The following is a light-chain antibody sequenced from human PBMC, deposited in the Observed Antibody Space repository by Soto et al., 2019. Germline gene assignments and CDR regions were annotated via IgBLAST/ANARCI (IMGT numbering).Light chain of an antibody. CDR2: GAS. J-gene: IGKJ1*01. CDR3: QQRSNWLTWT. V-gene: IGKV3D-20*02. Sequence: EIVLTHSPGTLSLSPWEIATLSCGASQSVTSNYLAWYQQKPVQAPRLLIFGASIRVTGIPDRFIGSGSGTDFTLIISSLEPEDFAVYYCQQRSNWLTWTFGQGTKVDIK. CDR1: QSVTSNY.